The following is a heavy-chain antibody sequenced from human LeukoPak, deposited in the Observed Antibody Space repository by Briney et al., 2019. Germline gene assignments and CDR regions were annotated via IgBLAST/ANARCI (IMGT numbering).Heavy chain of an antibody. CDR2: MNPNCGNK. CDR3: ARGVYGYSYGTLRYYYYYMDV. V-gene: IGHV1-8*03. J-gene: IGHJ6*03. D-gene: IGHD5-18*01. Sequence: ASVKVSCKASGYTFTSYDIHWVRQATGQGLEWMEWMNPNCGNKVYAQRFQSRVTITRNTSISTAYMELSSLRSEDTAVYYCARGVYGYSYGTLRYYYYYMDVWGKGTTVTVSS. CDR1: GYTFTSYD.